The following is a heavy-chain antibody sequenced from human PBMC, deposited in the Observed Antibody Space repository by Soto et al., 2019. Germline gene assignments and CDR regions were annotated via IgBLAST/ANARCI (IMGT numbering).Heavy chain of an antibody. CDR3: ARGQIRFWSGYYHPVFDY. Sequence: PSETLSLTCAVYGGSFSGYYWSWIRQPPGKGLEWIGEINHSGSTNYNPSLKSRVTISVDTSKNQFSLKLSSVTAADTAVYYCARGQIRFWSGYYHPVFDYWGQGTLLTVSS. CDR2: INHSGST. V-gene: IGHV4-34*01. J-gene: IGHJ4*02. CDR1: GGSFSGYY. D-gene: IGHD3-3*01.